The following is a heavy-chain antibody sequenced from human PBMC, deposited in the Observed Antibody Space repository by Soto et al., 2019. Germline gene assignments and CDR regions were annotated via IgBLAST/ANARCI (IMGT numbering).Heavy chain of an antibody. J-gene: IGHJ5*02. CDR3: LRMSFGEVPYWFDP. D-gene: IGHD3-3*01. CDR1: GGFVSSASYF. CDR2: VYCTGTT. Sequence: QVQLQESGPGLVKPSETLSLTCTVSGGFVSSASYFWTSIRQPPAKEMEFIAYVYCTGTTKYSPSLKSRASISLETSKNQFSLNLSSVTTADTAIYYCLRMSFGEVPYWFDPCGQGILVNVS. V-gene: IGHV4-61*01.